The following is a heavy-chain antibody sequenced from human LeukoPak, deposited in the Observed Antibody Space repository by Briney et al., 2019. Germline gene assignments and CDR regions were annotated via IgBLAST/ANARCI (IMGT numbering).Heavy chain of an antibody. CDR3: ARGSPQNYYDSSGPLFDY. D-gene: IGHD3-22*01. CDR1: GGSFSGYY. V-gene: IGHV4-34*01. Sequence: SETLSLTCAVYGGSFSGYYWSWIRQPPGKGLEWIGEINHSGSTNYNPSLKSRVTISVDTSKNQFSLKLSPVTAADTAVYYCARGSPQNYYDSSGPLFDYWGQGTLVTVSS. J-gene: IGHJ4*02. CDR2: INHSGST.